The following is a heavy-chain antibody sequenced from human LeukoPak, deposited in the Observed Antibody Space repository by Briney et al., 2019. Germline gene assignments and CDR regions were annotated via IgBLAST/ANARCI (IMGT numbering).Heavy chain of an antibody. Sequence: GRSLRLSCAASGFTFSSYAMHWVRQAPGKGLEWVAVISYDGSNKYYADSVKGRFTISRDNAEKSVSLQMNSLRDDDTAMYYCARLLGDSTIYDLWGQGTLVTVSS. CDR3: ARLLGDSTIYDL. D-gene: IGHD3-16*01. J-gene: IGHJ5*02. CDR1: GFTFSSYA. V-gene: IGHV3-30-3*01. CDR2: ISYDGSNK.